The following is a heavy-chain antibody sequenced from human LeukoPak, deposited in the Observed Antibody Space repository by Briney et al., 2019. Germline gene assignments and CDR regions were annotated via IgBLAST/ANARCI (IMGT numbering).Heavy chain of an antibody. D-gene: IGHD1-26*01. V-gene: IGHV3-30*04. CDR3: ASYSEWELPW. CDR2: ISHDGRNK. J-gene: IGHJ4*02. CDR1: GFVFSSYA. Sequence: GRSLRLSCAASGFVFSSYAMHWVRQVPGKGLDGVAIISHDGRNKYYADSVKGRFTISRDNSKNTLYLQMNSLRPEDTAVYYCASYSEWELPWWGQGTLVTVSS.